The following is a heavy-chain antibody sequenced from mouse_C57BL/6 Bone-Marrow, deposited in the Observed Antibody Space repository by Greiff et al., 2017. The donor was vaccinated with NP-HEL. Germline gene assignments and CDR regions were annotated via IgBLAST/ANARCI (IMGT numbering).Heavy chain of an antibody. D-gene: IGHD2-4*01. Sequence: QVQLQQSGPELVRPGASVKISCKAPGYTFTSHWMQWVRQRPGQGLVWIGEIFPGSGSTYYNEKFKGKATLTVDTSSSTAYMQLSSLTSEDSAVYFCARDDYDGAWFAYWGQGTLVTVSA. CDR2: IFPGSGST. J-gene: IGHJ3*01. CDR1: GYTFTSHW. CDR3: ARDDYDGAWFAY. V-gene: IGHV1-56*01.